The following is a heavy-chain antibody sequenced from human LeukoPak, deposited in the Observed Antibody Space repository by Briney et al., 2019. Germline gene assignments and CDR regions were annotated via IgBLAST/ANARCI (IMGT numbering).Heavy chain of an antibody. V-gene: IGHV3-21*01. Sequence: PGGSLRLSCAASGFTFSSYSMNWVRQAPGKGLEWVSSISSSSSYIYYADSVKGRFTISRDNAKNSLYLQMNSLRAEDTAVYYCARALGIVATITPIDYWGQGTLVTVSS. D-gene: IGHD5-12*01. J-gene: IGHJ4*02. CDR3: ARALGIVATITPIDY. CDR2: ISSSSSYI. CDR1: GFTFSSYS.